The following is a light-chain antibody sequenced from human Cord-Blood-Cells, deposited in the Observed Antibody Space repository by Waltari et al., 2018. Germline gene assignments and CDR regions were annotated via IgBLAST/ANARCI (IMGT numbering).Light chain of an antibody. CDR2: DVI. CDR1: SSEVGGYNY. Sequence: QSALTQPRSVSGSPGQSVTISCTGTSSEVGGYNYVSWYQQHPGKAPKLMIYDVIKRPSGVPDRFSGSKSGNPASLTISGLQAEDEADYYCCSYAGSYTLVFGGGTKLTVL. V-gene: IGLV2-11*01. J-gene: IGLJ3*02. CDR3: CSYAGSYTLV.